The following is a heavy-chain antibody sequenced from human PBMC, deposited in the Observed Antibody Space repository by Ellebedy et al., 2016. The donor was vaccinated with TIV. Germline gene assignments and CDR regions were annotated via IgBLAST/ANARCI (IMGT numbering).Heavy chain of an antibody. CDR2: IYHSGST. Sequence: MPSETLSLTCGVSGGCISSTNWWSWVRQPPGKGLEWIGEIYHSGSTNYNPSLKSRVTISVDKSKNQFSLKLSSVTAADTAVYYCAKRQAYGDYEYAFDIWGQGTMVTVSS. V-gene: IGHV4-4*02. CDR3: AKRQAYGDYEYAFDI. CDR1: GGCISSTNW. J-gene: IGHJ3*02. D-gene: IGHD4-17*01.